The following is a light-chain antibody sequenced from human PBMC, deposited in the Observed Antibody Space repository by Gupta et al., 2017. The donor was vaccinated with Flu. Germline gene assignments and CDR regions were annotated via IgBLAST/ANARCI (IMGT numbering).Light chain of an antibody. CDR1: QGLVYVDGNTY. Sequence: IACRSSQGLVYVDGNTYLHWFQQRPGQSPRRLIYLVSHRDSGVPDRFSGSGSGTDFTLKISRVEAEYVGVYYCMQGAHWPWAFGQGTKVEIK. CDR2: LVS. CDR3: MQGAHWPWA. V-gene: IGKV2-30*01. J-gene: IGKJ1*01.